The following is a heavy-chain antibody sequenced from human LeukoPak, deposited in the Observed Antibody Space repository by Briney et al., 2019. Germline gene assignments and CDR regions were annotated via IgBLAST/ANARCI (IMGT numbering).Heavy chain of an antibody. CDR1: GFTFSSYA. V-gene: IGHV3-23*01. J-gene: IGHJ6*03. D-gene: IGHD2-8*01. CDR3: ARVGVLFPPHLYYYYYYMDV. CDR2: ISGSGGST. Sequence: PGGSLRLSCAASGFTFSSYAMSWVRQAPGKGLEWVSAISGSGGSTYYADSVKGRFTISRDNSKNTLYLQMNSLRAEDTAEYYCARVGVLFPPHLYYYYYYMDVWGKGTTVTVSS.